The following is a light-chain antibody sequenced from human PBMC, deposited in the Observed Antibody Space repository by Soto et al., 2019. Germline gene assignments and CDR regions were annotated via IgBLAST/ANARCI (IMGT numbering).Light chain of an antibody. CDR3: QQRNVWPPIT. CDR1: QSIHTS. Sequence: VLTQSPATLSLSPGERATLSCRASQSIHTSLAWYQQKPGQPPRLVVYDSTLRANGVPDRFGGSRSGTEFTLTITNLKPEDFAVYYCQQRNVWPPITFGQGTRLEI. V-gene: IGKV3-11*01. CDR2: DST. J-gene: IGKJ5*01.